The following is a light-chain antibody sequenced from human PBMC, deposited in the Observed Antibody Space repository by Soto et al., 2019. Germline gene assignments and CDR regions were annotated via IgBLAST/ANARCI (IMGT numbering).Light chain of an antibody. CDR1: QDIGNF. V-gene: IGKV1-33*01. J-gene: IGKJ3*01. Sequence: DIHMTQSPSSLSASLGDRVTITCQASQDIGNFLNWYQQTPGKAPKLLISGASDLEAGVPSRFSGSGSETDFTFTISSLQPEDIATYHCQQYHTLPFTFGPGTKV. CDR3: QQYHTLPFT. CDR2: GAS.